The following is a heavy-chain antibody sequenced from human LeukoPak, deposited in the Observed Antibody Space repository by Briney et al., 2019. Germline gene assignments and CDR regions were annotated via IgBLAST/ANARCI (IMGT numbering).Heavy chain of an antibody. Sequence: PSETLSLTCTVSGGSISSYYWSWIRQPPGKGLEWIGEINHSGSTNYNPSLKSRVTISVDTSKNQFSLKLSSVTAADTAVYYCARAGIYYGSGSWPYYFDYWSQGTLVTVSS. CDR3: ARAGIYYGSGSWPYYFDY. CDR1: GGSISSYY. J-gene: IGHJ4*02. CDR2: INHSGST. D-gene: IGHD3-10*01. V-gene: IGHV4-34*01.